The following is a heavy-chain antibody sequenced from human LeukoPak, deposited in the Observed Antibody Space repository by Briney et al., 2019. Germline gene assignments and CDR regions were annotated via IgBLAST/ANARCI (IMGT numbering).Heavy chain of an antibody. Sequence: SETLSLTCTVSGGSISSYYWSWIRQPAGKGLEWIGRIYTSGSTNYNPSLKSRVTMSVDTSKNQFSLKLSSVTAADTAVYYCARGAVAGHYYYYYGMDVWGQGITVTVSS. J-gene: IGHJ6*02. CDR3: ARGAVAGHYYYYYGMDV. V-gene: IGHV4-4*07. D-gene: IGHD6-19*01. CDR2: IYTSGST. CDR1: GGSISSYY.